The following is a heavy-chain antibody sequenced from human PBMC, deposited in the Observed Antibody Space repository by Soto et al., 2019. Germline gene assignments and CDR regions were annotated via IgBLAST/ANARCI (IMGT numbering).Heavy chain of an antibody. D-gene: IGHD6-6*01. CDR3: ARGSSSSRSFYYYGLDV. J-gene: IGHJ6*02. CDR2: IRDKANSYTT. CDR1: GSTFSDHY. V-gene: IGHV3-72*01. Sequence: GGSLRLSCAASGSTFSDHYMDWVRQAPGKGLEWIGRIRDKANSYTTEYAASVKGRFSVSRDDSESSLYLQMNSLKTDDTATYYCARGSSSSRSFYYYGLDVWGQGTTVTVSS.